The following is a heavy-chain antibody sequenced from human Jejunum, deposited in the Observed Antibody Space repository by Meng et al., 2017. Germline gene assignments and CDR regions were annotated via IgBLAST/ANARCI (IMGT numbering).Heavy chain of an antibody. CDR2: IFYSGTT. CDR3: ARDTAGFGP. Sequence: QLQLTESGPGLVKPSETLSLTCAVSGGSISTAGYYWGWIRQSPGKGLEWIGSIFYSGTTYYNPSLKSRVTISIDTSKNQFSLKMNSVTAADTAAYYCARDTAGFGPWGQGTLVTVSS. D-gene: IGHD6-13*01. V-gene: IGHV4-39*07. J-gene: IGHJ5*02. CDR1: GGSISTAGYY.